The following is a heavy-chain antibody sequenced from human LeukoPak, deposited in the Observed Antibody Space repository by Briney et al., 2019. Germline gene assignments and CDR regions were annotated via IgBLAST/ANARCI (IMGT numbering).Heavy chain of an antibody. CDR1: GFTFSSYG. V-gene: IGHV3-30*02. CDR3: AKDLEGIRVVIPYYAFDI. J-gene: IGHJ3*02. CDR2: IRYDGSNK. D-gene: IGHD3-22*01. Sequence: GGSLRLSCAASGFTFSSYGMHWVRQAPGKGLEWVAFIRYDGSNKYYADSVKGRFTISRDNSKNTLYLQMNSLRAEDTAVYYCAKDLEGIRVVIPYYAFDIWGQGTMVTVSS.